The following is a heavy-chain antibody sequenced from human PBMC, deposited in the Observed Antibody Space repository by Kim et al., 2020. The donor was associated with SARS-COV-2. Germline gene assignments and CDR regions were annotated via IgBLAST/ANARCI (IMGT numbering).Heavy chain of an antibody. CDR3: ARGYSSSSLYSFDY. CDR1: GGSFSGYY. V-gene: IGHV4-34*01. D-gene: IGHD6-6*01. Sequence: SETLSLTCAVYGGSFSGYYWSWIRQPPGKGREWIGEINHSGSTNYNPSLKSRVTISVDTSKNQFSLKLSSVTAADTAVYYCARGYSSSSLYSFDYWGQGTLVTVSS. J-gene: IGHJ4*02. CDR2: INHSGST.